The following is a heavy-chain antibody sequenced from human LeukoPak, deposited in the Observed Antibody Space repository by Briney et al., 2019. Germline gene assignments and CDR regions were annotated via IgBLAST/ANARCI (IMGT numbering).Heavy chain of an antibody. CDR3: AKSDPLMTAAGIFDY. Sequence: PGGSLRLSCAASGFRFSTYAMSWVRQAPAKGLEWISGISGSTGSTYYADSVKGRFTISRDNSKNTLYLQMNTLRAEDTAVYYCAKSDPLMTAAGIFDYWGQGTLVTVSS. CDR1: GFRFSTYA. J-gene: IGHJ4*02. D-gene: IGHD6-25*01. V-gene: IGHV3-23*01. CDR2: ISGSTGST.